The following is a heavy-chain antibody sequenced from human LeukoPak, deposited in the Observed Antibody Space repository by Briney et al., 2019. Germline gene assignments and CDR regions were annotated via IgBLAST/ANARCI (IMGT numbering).Heavy chain of an antibody. J-gene: IGHJ4*02. CDR1: GYSFTSYW. CDR3: ARLTDYDFWSGPPQYYFDY. D-gene: IGHD3-3*01. Sequence: GESLKISCKGSGYSFTSYWIGWVRQMPGKGLEWMGIIYPGDSDTRYSPPFQGQVTISADKSISTAYLQWSSLKASDTAMYYCARLTDYDFWSGPPQYYFDYWGQGTLVTVSS. CDR2: IYPGDSDT. V-gene: IGHV5-51*01.